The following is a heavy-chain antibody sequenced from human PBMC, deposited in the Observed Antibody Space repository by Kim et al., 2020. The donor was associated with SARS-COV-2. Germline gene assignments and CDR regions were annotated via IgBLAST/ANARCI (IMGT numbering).Heavy chain of an antibody. CDR1: GYTFTSYA. D-gene: IGHD5-12*01. CDR2: INTNTGNP. Sequence: ASVKVSCKASGYTFTSYAMNWVRQAPGQGLEWMGWINTNTGNPTYAQGFTGRFVFSLDTSVSTAYLQISSLKAEDTAVYYCARSGYYYYYYGMDVWGQGTTVTVSS. J-gene: IGHJ6*02. CDR3: ARSGYYYYYYGMDV. V-gene: IGHV7-4-1*02.